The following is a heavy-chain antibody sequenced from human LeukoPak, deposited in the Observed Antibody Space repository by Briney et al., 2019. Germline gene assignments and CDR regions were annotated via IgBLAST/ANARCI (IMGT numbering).Heavy chain of an antibody. J-gene: IGHJ4*02. CDR1: GGSISSYY. V-gene: IGHV4-59*06. CDR3: ARALATNLFDY. Sequence: ASETLSLTCTVSGGSISSYYWSWIRQHPGKGLEWIGYIYYSGSTYYNPSLKSRVTISVDTSKNQFSLKLSSVTAADTAVYYCARALATNLFDYWGQGTLVTVSS. D-gene: IGHD5-24*01. CDR2: IYYSGST.